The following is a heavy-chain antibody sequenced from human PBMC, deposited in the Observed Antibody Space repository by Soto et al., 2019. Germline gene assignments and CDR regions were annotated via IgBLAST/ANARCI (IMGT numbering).Heavy chain of an antibody. V-gene: IGHV4-59*01. Sequence: QVQLQESGPGLVKPSETLSLTCTVSGGSISSYYWSWIRLPPGKGLEWIGYIYYSGSTNYNPSLKSRVTISVDTSKNQFSLKLSSVTAADTAVYYCARSNMDIVVVPAATQTNYYYYYMDVWGKGTTVTVSS. D-gene: IGHD2-2*03. CDR3: ARSNMDIVVVPAATQTNYYYYYMDV. CDR1: GGSISSYY. J-gene: IGHJ6*03. CDR2: IYYSGST.